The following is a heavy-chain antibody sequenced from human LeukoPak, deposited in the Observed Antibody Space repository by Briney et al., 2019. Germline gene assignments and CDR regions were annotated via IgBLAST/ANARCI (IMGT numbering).Heavy chain of an antibody. CDR3: AKRIAATGIGYYSDY. CDR2: LSGSDDLR. Sequence: GGSLRLSCAASGFTFSSYAMSWVRQAPGKGLEWVSALSGSDDLRYYADSVKGRFTISRDNSKNTLYLQMNSLRAEDTAVYYCAKRIAATGIGYYSDYWGQGNLVTVSS. CDR1: GFTFSSYA. J-gene: IGHJ4*02. D-gene: IGHD6-13*01. V-gene: IGHV3-23*01.